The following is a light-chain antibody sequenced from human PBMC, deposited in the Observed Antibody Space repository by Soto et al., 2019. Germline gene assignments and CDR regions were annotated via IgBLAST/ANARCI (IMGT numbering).Light chain of an antibody. CDR2: AAS. CDR1: QSVSSY. J-gene: IGKJ2*01. V-gene: IGKV3-11*01. CDR3: QQRSNYMYT. Sequence: EIVLTQSPATLSLSPGERATLSCRASQSVSSYLAWYQQRPGQAPRLLIYAASNRATGIPARFSGSGSGTDFTLTISSLEPEDCAVYYCQQRSNYMYTFGQGTKLEIK.